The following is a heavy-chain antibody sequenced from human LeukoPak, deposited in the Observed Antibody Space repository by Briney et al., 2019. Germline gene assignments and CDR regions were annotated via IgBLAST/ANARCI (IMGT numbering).Heavy chain of an antibody. V-gene: IGHV3-23*01. CDR2: IIDSGIST. CDR1: GFIFNSYA. J-gene: IGHJ4*02. Sequence: GGSLRLSCAASGFIFNSYAMAWVGQGPEKGPEWVSSIIDSGISTYYADSVKGRFTISRDNSKNTLYLQMNSLRAEDTAVYYCAKGSRGNYDYWGQGTLVTVSS. D-gene: IGHD1-26*01. CDR3: AKGSRGNYDY.